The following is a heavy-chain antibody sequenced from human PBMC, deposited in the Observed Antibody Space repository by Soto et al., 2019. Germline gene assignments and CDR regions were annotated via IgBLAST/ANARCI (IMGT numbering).Heavy chain of an antibody. J-gene: IGHJ4*02. Sequence: ASVKVSCKASGGTFSSYAISWVRQAPGQGLEWMGGIIPIFGTANYAQKFQGRVTITADESTSTAYMELSSLRSEDTAVYYCASSLPVRPGYRPDYWGQGTLVTVSS. D-gene: IGHD3-9*01. CDR2: IIPIFGTA. CDR3: ASSLPVRPGYRPDY. V-gene: IGHV1-69*13. CDR1: GGTFSSYA.